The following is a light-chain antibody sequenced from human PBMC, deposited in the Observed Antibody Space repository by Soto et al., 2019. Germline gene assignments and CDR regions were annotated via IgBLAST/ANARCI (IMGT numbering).Light chain of an antibody. V-gene: IGLV2-14*01. J-gene: IGLJ1*01. CDR2: DVS. CDR1: SSDVGGYNY. CDR3: SSYTSSSTPFYV. Sequence: QSVLTQPASVSGSPGQSITISCTGTSSDVGGYNYVSWYQQHPGKAPKLMIYDVSNRPSGVSNRFSGSKSGNTASLTISGLQGEDEADYYCSSYTSSSTPFYVFGTGTKLTVL.